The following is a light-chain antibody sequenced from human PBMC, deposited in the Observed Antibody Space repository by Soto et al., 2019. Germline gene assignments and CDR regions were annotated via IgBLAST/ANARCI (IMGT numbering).Light chain of an antibody. CDR1: QSISNNY. CDR2: DAF. V-gene: IGKV3-20*01. CDR3: QHYGSSPPSI. J-gene: IGKJ5*01. Sequence: EIVLTQSPGTLSLSPGERATLSCRASQSISNNYLAWYHHKPGQAPRLPIYDAFKRASGFPDRFSGSGSGTDFTLTIRGLEPEDFAVYFCQHYGSSPPSIFGQGTRLEIK.